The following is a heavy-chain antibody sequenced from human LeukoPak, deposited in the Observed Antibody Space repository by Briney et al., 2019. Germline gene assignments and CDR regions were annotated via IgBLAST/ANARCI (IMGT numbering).Heavy chain of an antibody. Sequence: GGSLRLSCAASGFTFRNYGMAWVRQAPGKGLEWVSSISGGGTGTHYADSVKGRFTISRDNAKNSLYLQMNSLRAEDTAVYYCAELGITMIGGVWGKGTTVTISS. CDR3: AELGITMIGGV. V-gene: IGHV3-21*01. D-gene: IGHD3-10*02. CDR2: ISGGGTGT. CDR1: GFTFRNYG. J-gene: IGHJ6*04.